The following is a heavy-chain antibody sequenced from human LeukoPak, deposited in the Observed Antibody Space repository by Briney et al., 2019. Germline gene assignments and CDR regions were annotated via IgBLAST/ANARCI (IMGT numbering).Heavy chain of an antibody. CDR3: ARLGGSYLDI. V-gene: IGHV4-39*01. Sequence: PSETLSLTCTVSGGSISSSSYYWGWIRQPPGKGLEWIGSIYYSGSTYYNPSLKSRVTISVDTSKNQFSLKLSSVTAADTAVYYCARLGGSYLDIWGQGTMVTVSS. J-gene: IGHJ3*02. CDR1: GGSISSSSYY. D-gene: IGHD1-26*01. CDR2: IYYSGST.